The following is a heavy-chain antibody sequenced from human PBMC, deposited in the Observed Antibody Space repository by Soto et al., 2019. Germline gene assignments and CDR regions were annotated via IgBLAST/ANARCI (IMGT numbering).Heavy chain of an antibody. CDR3: ARDRGIAARPGAQWDYYYYGMDV. V-gene: IGHV4-61*01. Sequence: SSETLSLTCTVSGGSVSSGSYYWSWIRQPPGTGLERIGYIYYSGSTNYNPSLKSRVTISVDTSKNQFSLKLSSVTAADTAVYYCARDRGIAARPGAQWDYYYYGMDVWGQGTTVTVSS. CDR2: IYYSGST. J-gene: IGHJ6*02. CDR1: GGSVSSGSYY. D-gene: IGHD6-6*01.